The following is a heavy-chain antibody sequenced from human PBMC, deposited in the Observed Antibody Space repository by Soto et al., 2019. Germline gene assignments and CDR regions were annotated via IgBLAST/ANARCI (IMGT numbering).Heavy chain of an antibody. V-gene: IGHV3-23*01. CDR3: AKGSKRMDV. J-gene: IGHJ6*02. Sequence: PGGSLRLSCAASGFTFSSYGMSWVRQAPGKGLEWVSVITPSSASTFYADSVKGRFTISRDNSKNMLYLQMNSLRAEDTAVYYCAKGSKRMDVWGQGTTVTVSS. D-gene: IGHD2-15*01. CDR1: GFTFSSYG. CDR2: ITPSSAST.